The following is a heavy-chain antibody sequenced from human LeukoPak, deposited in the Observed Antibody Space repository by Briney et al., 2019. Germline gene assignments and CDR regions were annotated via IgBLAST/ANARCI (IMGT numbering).Heavy chain of an antibody. J-gene: IGHJ4*02. CDR1: GGSFSGYY. Sequence: SEILSLTCAVYGGSFSGYYWSWIRQPPGKGLEWIGEINHSGSTNYNPSLKSRVTISVDTSKNQFSLKLSSVTAADTAVYYCARVKRLTLQQLVYDYWGQGTLVTVSS. CDR2: INHSGST. V-gene: IGHV4-34*01. D-gene: IGHD6-13*01. CDR3: ARVKRLTLQQLVYDY.